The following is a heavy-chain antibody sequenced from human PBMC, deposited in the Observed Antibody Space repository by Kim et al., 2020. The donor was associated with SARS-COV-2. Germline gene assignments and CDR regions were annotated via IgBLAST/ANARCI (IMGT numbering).Heavy chain of an antibody. D-gene: IGHD6-13*01. J-gene: IGHJ4*02. CDR1: GFTFSDYY. CDR2: ISSSTGYT. CDR3: ARVPVGSSSWYYFDY. V-gene: IGHV3-11*05. Sequence: GGSLRPSCAASGFTFSDYYMTWIRQAPGRGLEWISYISSSTGYTNYADSLKGRFTISRDNAKNSLYLQMNSLRAEDTAVYYCARVPVGSSSWYYFDYWGRGTLVTVSS.